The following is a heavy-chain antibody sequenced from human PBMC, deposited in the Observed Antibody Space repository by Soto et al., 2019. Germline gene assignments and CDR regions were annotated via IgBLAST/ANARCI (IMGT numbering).Heavy chain of an antibody. Sequence: SETLSLTCGVSGASISSRNWWSWVRQSPAKGLEWIGEIYHTGTTNYNPSLKSRVTMSVDRSKNQFSLKLSSVTAADTAVYYCARGKWSSPEDYWGQGTLVTVSS. D-gene: IGHD2-8*01. CDR2: IYHTGTT. V-gene: IGHV4-4*02. CDR3: ARGKWSSPEDY. J-gene: IGHJ4*02. CDR1: GASISSRNW.